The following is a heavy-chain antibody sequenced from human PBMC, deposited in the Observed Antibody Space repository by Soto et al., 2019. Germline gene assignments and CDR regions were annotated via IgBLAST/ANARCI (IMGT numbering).Heavy chain of an antibody. CDR1: GYKFTTYF. D-gene: IGHD2-15*01. CDR2: IHPSGDT. J-gene: IGHJ1*01. V-gene: IGHV1-46*01. Sequence: QVQLVQSGAELKKPGASVKVVCKASGYKFTTYFIHWVRQATGQGLEWMGMIHPSGDTGYAQKFRGRVTMTIDTSTTTAYMALRNLTSEDTAVYFSVRGYCTTSPCSGDFQFWGQGTLVTVSS. CDR3: VRGYCTTSPCSGDFQF.